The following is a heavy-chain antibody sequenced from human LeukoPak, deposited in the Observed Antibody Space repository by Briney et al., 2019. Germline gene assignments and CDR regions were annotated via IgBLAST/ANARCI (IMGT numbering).Heavy chain of an antibody. CDR3: AKDNRRHYTSGPNPDSLH. CDR1: GFIFNNYA. CDR2: ISWNSGSI. Sequence: GGSLRLSCAGSGFIFNNYAMHWVRQPPGKGLEWVSGISWNSGSIDYADSVKGRFTISRDNAKNSLYLQMNSLRVKDTAFYYCAKDNRRHYTSGPNPDSLHWGQGALVTVSS. D-gene: IGHD6-19*01. V-gene: IGHV3-9*01. J-gene: IGHJ4*02.